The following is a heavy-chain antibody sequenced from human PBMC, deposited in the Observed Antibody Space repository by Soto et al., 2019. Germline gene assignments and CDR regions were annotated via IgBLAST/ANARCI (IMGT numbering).Heavy chain of an antibody. CDR3: ARGGGGSGSYYNVIGRLRDCWFEP. D-gene: IGHD3-10*01. CDR2: INPSGGST. CDR1: GYTFTSYY. V-gene: IGHV1-46*01. Sequence: ASVKVSCKASGYTFTSYYMHWVRQAPGQGLEWMGIINPSGGSTSYAQKFQGRVTMTRDTSTSTVYMELSSLRSEDTAVYYCARGGGGSGSYYNVIGRLRDCWFEPWGQGTLVTVSS. J-gene: IGHJ5*02.